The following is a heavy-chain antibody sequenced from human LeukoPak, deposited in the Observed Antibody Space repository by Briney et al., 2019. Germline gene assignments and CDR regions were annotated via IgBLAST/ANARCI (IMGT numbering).Heavy chain of an antibody. CDR1: GFTFSSYA. V-gene: IGHV3-30-3*01. CDR2: ISYDGGNK. Sequence: GGSLRLSCAASGFTFSSYAMHWARQAPGKGLDWVAVISYDGGNKYYADSVKGRFTISRDNSKNTLYLQMNSLRADDTALYYCARDPRFGELLPLDYWGQGTLVTVSS. J-gene: IGHJ4*02. D-gene: IGHD3-10*01. CDR3: ARDPRFGELLPLDY.